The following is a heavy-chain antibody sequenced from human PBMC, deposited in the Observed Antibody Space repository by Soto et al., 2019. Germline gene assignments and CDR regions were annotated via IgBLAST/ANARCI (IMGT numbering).Heavy chain of an antibody. CDR1: GFSLSTSGMC. CDR2: IDWDDDK. V-gene: IGHV2-70*01. D-gene: IGHD3-22*01. J-gene: IGHJ4*02. CDR3: ARAPLSYDSSGYYYLFDY. Sequence: SGPTLVNPTQTLTLTCTFSGFSLSTSGMCVSWIHQPPGKALEWLALIDWDDDKYYSTSLKTRLTISKDTSKNQVVLTMTNMDPVDTATYYCARAPLSYDSSGYYYLFDYWGQGTLVTVSS.